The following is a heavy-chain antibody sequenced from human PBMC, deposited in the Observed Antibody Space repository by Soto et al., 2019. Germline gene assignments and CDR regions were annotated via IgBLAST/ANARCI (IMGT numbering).Heavy chain of an antibody. J-gene: IGHJ4*02. CDR3: AKREYSGNSREGSFDY. CDR1: GYTFTSYY. D-gene: IGHD1-26*01. CDR2: INPSGGST. Sequence: QVQLVQSGAEVKKPGASVKVSCKASGYTFTSYYMHWVRQAPGQGLEWMGIINPSGGSTSYAQKFQGRVTMTRDTSTSTVYMELSSLRSEDTAVYYCAKREYSGNSREGSFDYWGRGTLVTVSS. V-gene: IGHV1-46*01.